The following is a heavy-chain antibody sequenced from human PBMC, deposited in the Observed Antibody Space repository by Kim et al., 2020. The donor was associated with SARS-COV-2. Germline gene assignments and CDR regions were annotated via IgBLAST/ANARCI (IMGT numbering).Heavy chain of an antibody. CDR1: GGSISSSSYY. CDR2: IYYSGST. Sequence: SETLSLTCTVSGGSISSSSYYWGWIRQPPVKGLEWIGSIYYSGSTYYNPSLKSRVTISVDTSKNQFSLKLSSVTAADTAVYYCASGIAVAGRYYYGMDVWGQGTTVTVS. V-gene: IGHV4-39*01. D-gene: IGHD6-19*01. J-gene: IGHJ6*02. CDR3: ASGIAVAGRYYYGMDV.